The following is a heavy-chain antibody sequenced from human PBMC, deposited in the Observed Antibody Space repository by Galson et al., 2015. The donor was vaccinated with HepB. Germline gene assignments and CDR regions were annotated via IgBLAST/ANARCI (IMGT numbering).Heavy chain of an antibody. CDR2: ISAYNGNT. D-gene: IGHD3-22*01. Sequence: QSGAEVKKPGESLRISCKASGYTFTSYGISWVRQAPGQGLEWMGWISAYNGNTNYAQKLQGRVTMTTDTSTSTAYMELRSLRSDDTAVYYCARVTMIVVVIMEGEEGYYFDYWGQGTLVTVSS. V-gene: IGHV1-18*01. J-gene: IGHJ4*02. CDR1: GYTFTSYG. CDR3: ARVTMIVVVIMEGEEGYYFDY.